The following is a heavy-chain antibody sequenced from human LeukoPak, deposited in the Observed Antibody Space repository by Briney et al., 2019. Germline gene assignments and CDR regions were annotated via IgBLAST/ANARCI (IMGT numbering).Heavy chain of an antibody. V-gene: IGHV3-66*01. Sequence: GGSLRLSCAASGFTFSSNYMTWVRQAPGKGLEWVSVINSGGDTYYADSVKGRFTISRDNSKNTVYLQMNSLRVEDTAVYYCARDQGSSWSTLRYWGQGTLVTVSS. CDR2: INSGGDT. J-gene: IGHJ4*02. CDR3: ARDQGSSWSTLRY. D-gene: IGHD6-13*01. CDR1: GFTFSSNY.